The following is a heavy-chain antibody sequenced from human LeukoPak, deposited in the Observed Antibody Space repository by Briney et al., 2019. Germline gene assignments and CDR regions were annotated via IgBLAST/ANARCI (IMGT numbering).Heavy chain of an antibody. CDR3: ARDRLGVGPTIL. D-gene: IGHD1-26*01. J-gene: IGHJ4*02. V-gene: IGHV3-21*01. CDR1: GYTFSNYS. CDR2: IGSISYI. Sequence: GGFLRLSCAASGYTFSNYSPNWVREAPGKGLEWVSSIGSISYINYADSVKGRFTISRDNAKNSLYLQMNSLRAEDTAVYYCARDRLGVGPTILWGQGTLVTVSS.